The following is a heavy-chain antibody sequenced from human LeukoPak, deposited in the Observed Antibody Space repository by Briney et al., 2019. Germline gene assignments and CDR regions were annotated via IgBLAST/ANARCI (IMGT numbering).Heavy chain of an antibody. D-gene: IGHD6-13*01. CDR3: ARTQQLVLRSPLDP. CDR2: ISAYNGNT. Sequence: ASVRVSCKASGYTFTSYGISWVRQAPGQGLEWMGWISAYNGNTNYAQKLQGRITITRNTSISTAYMELSSLRSEDTAVHYCARTQQLVLRSPLDPWGQGTLVTVSS. J-gene: IGHJ5*02. CDR1: GYTFTSYG. V-gene: IGHV1-18*01.